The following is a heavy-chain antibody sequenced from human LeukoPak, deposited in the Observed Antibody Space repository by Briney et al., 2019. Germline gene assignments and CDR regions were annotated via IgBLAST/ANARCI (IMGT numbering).Heavy chain of an antibody. D-gene: IGHD6-13*01. V-gene: IGHV3-48*02. CDR2: ISSSSSTI. CDR3: ARDEYASSWYVDAFDI. CDR1: GFTFSSYT. J-gene: IGHJ3*02. Sequence: PGGSLRLSCAASGFTFSSYTMNWVRQAPGKGQEWGSYISSSSSTIYYADSVKGRFTIPRDNAKTSLYLQMNSLRDEDTAVYYCARDEYASSWYVDAFDIWGQGTMVTVSS.